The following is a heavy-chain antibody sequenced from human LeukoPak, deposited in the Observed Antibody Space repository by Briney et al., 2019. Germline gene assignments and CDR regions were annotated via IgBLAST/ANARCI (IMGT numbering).Heavy chain of an antibody. CDR1: GGSISSYY. Sequence: SETLSLTCTVSGGSISSYYWSWIRQPPGKGLEWIGYIYYSGSTNYNPSLKSRVTISVDTSKNQFSLKLSSVTAADTAVYYCARSRGGYIGYDWDYWGQGTLVTVSS. J-gene: IGHJ4*02. D-gene: IGHD5-12*01. CDR3: ARSRGGYIGYDWDY. V-gene: IGHV4-59*01. CDR2: IYYSGST.